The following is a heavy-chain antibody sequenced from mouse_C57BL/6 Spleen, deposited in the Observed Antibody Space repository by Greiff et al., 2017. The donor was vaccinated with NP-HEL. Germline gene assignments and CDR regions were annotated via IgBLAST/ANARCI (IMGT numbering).Heavy chain of an antibody. CDR3: ARYDYGSSYFDV. J-gene: IGHJ1*03. V-gene: IGHV1-61*01. Sequence: QVQLQQPGAELVRPGSSVKLSCKASGYTFTSYWMDWVKQRPGQGLEWIGNIYPSDSETPYNQKFKDKATLTVDKSSSTAYMQLSSLTSEDSAVYYCARYDYGSSYFDVWGTGTTVTVSS. CDR1: GYTFTSYW. D-gene: IGHD1-1*01. CDR2: IYPSDSET.